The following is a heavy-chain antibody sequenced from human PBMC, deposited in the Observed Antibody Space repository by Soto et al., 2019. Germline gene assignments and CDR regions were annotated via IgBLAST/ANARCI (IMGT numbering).Heavy chain of an antibody. Sequence: ASVKVSCKASGYTFANYAMHWVRQAPGQGLEWMGWINAGNTKTEYSQKFQGRVTITRDTSASTAYMELSSLTSEDTAVYYCAKDGRGSWELLRDWGQGTLVTVSS. CDR3: AKDGRGSWELLRD. V-gene: IGHV1-3*01. D-gene: IGHD2-15*01. CDR2: INAGNTKT. J-gene: IGHJ4*02. CDR1: GYTFANYA.